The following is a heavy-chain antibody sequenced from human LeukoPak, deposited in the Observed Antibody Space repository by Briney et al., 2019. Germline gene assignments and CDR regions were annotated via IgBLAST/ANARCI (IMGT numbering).Heavy chain of an antibody. J-gene: IGHJ4*02. CDR3: AMITGTADY. D-gene: IGHD1-20*01. V-gene: IGHV3-43*02. CDR1: GFTFDDYA. Sequence: GGSLRLSCAASGFTFDDYAMHWVRQAPGKGLEWVSLISGEGGSTSYADSVKGRFTISRDNSKNSLYLQMNSLRTEDTALYYCAMITGTADYWGQGTLVTVSS. CDR2: ISGEGGST.